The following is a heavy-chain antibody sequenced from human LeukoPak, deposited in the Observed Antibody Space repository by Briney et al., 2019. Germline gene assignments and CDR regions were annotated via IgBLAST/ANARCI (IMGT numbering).Heavy chain of an antibody. J-gene: IGHJ4*02. D-gene: IGHD1-26*01. CDR2: VSGSSGYI. CDR3: ARRREYSGSKGVFDY. Sequence: VGSLRLSCAASVFTFSDYYMSWVRQAPGKGLDGVSYVSGSSGYINYADSVKGRFTISRDNSKNTLYLQMNSLRAEDTAVYYCARRREYSGSKGVFDYWGQGTLVTVSS. V-gene: IGHV3-11*03. CDR1: VFTFSDYY.